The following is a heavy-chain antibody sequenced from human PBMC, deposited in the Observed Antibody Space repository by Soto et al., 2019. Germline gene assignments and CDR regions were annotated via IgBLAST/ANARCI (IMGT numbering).Heavy chain of an antibody. Sequence: PGGSLRLSCAASGFSFSNYGMHWVRQAPGKGLEWVALISSGGRSEYYADSVKGRFTISRDISRNTLYLQMNSLRPEDTAVYYCARDVIDCGDSGTIWFGPWGQGTLVNVST. J-gene: IGHJ5*02. D-gene: IGHD4-17*01. V-gene: IGHV3-30*03. CDR1: GFSFSNYG. CDR2: ISSGGRSE. CDR3: ARDVIDCGDSGTIWFGP.